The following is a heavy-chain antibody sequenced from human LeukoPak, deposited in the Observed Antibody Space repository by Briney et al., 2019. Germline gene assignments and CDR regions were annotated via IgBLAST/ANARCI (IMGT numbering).Heavy chain of an antibody. D-gene: IGHD3-9*01. J-gene: IGHJ4*02. CDR3: GRHRRDVLTGSSDY. Sequence: PSETLSLTYAVSGDSVISSFIYWGWFRQPPGMGLQWIGSISYTGSTYYNPSLKSRVSIYADTSDNQLSLKLSSVTAAYKAVYYCGRHRRDVLTGSSDYWGQGALVTVSS. CDR2: ISYTGST. V-gene: IGHV4-39*01. CDR1: GDSVISSFIY.